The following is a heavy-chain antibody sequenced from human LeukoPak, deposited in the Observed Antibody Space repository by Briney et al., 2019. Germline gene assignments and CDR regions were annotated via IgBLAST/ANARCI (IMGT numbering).Heavy chain of an antibody. CDR3: ARANPNYYGSGSYYKEAFDI. D-gene: IGHD3-10*01. CDR1: GGPISSYY. Sequence: SETLSLTCTVSGGPISSYYWSWIRQPPGKGLEWIGHIYYSGSTNYNPSLKSRVTISVDTSKNQFSLKLSSVTAADTAVYYCARANPNYYGSGSYYKEAFDIWGQGTMVTVSS. V-gene: IGHV4-59*01. J-gene: IGHJ3*02. CDR2: IYYSGST.